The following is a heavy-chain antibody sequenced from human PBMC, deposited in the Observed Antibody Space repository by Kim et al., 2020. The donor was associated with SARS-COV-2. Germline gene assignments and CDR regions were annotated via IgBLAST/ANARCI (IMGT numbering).Heavy chain of an antibody. Sequence: TNYNPPLKSRVTISVDTSKNQFSLKLSSVTAADTAVYYCAREGGVAGTDYWGQGTLVTVSS. V-gene: IGHV4-59*01. J-gene: IGHJ4*02. CDR3: AREGGVAGTDY. CDR2: T. D-gene: IGHD6-19*01.